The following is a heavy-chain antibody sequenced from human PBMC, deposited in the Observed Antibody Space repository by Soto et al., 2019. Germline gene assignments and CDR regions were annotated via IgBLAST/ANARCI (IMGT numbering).Heavy chain of an antibody. CDR1: GYSLTELS. V-gene: IGHV1-24*01. D-gene: IGHD3-16*02. Sequence: ASVKVSCKVSGYSLTELSMHWVRQAPGKGLEWMGGFDPEDGETIYAQKFQGRVTMTEDTSTDTAYMELSSLRSEDTAVYYCAVVLGQLSSTPFAYWGQGPLVIV. CDR2: FDPEDGET. J-gene: IGHJ4*02. CDR3: AVVLGQLSSTPFAY.